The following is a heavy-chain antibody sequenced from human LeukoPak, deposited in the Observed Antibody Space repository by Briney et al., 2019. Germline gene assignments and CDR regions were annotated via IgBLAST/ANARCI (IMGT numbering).Heavy chain of an antibody. Sequence: SQTLSLTCTVSGGSISSGDYYWSWIRQPPGKGLEWIGYIYYSGSTYYNPSLKSRVTISVDTSKNQFSLKLSSVTASDTAVYYCARAPMVRGVITYNWFDPWGQGTQVTVSS. CDR2: IYYSGST. D-gene: IGHD3-10*01. V-gene: IGHV4-30-4*01. CDR3: ARAPMVRGVITYNWFDP. J-gene: IGHJ5*02. CDR1: GGSISSGDYY.